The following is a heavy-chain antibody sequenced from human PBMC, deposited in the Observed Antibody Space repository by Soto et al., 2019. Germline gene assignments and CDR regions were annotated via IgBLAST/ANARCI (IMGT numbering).Heavy chain of an antibody. J-gene: IGHJ4*02. D-gene: IGHD3-10*01. CDR2: IYHSGST. CDR1: GGSISSGGYS. Sequence: QLQLQESGSGLVKPSQTLSLTCAVSGGSISSGGYSWSWIRQPPGKGLEWIGYIYHSGSTYYNPSLKSRVTISVDRSKSQFSLELSSVTAADTAVYYCARGGRTPGGLSGRLPFDYWGQGTLVTVSS. V-gene: IGHV4-30-2*01. CDR3: ARGGRTPGGLSGRLPFDY.